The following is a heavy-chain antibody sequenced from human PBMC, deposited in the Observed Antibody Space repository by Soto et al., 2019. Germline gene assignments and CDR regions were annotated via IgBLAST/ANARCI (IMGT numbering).Heavy chain of an antibody. V-gene: IGHV3-11*01. CDR3: ASDGTEYYGEYYDY. CDR2: IGTRGNTK. CDR1: GFTFSDYY. D-gene: IGHD4-17*01. J-gene: IGHJ4*02. Sequence: QVQLVESGGGLVKPGGSLRLSCATSGFTFSDYYMSWIRQAPGKGLEWVSYIGTRGNTKYYADSVRGRFTISRDNAKNSLYLQMNSLRADDTAVYYCASDGTEYYGEYYDYWGQGIPVTVSS.